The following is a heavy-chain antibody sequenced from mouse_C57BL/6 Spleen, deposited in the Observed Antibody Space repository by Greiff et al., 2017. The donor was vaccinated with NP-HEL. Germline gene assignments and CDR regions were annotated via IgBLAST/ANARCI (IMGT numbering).Heavy chain of an antibody. CDR2: IDPSDSTT. Sequence: QVQLQQPGPELVRPGSSVKLSCKASGYPFTSYWMHWVKQRPIQGLEWLGNIDPSDSTTHYNQKFKNQATLTVDKSSSTAYMQLSSLTSEDSAVYYCANCGSSLYYFDYWGQGTTLTVSS. CDR1: GYPFTSYW. V-gene: IGHV1-52*01. D-gene: IGHD1-1*01. CDR3: ANCGSSLYYFDY. J-gene: IGHJ2*01.